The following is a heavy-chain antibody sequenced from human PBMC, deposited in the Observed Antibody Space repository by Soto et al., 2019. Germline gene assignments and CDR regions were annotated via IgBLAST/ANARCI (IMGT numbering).Heavy chain of an antibody. CDR1: GGSISSYY. CDR2: IYYSGST. J-gene: IGHJ6*03. V-gene: IGHV4-59*01. CDR3: ARAPRGDFWSGYSGPYYYYMDV. Sequence: SETLSLTCTVSGGSISSYYWSWIRQPPGKGLEWIGYIYYSGSTNYNPSLKSRVTISVDTSKNQFSLKLSSVTAADTAVYCCARAPRGDFWSGYSGPYYYYMDVWGKGTTVTVSS. D-gene: IGHD3-3*01.